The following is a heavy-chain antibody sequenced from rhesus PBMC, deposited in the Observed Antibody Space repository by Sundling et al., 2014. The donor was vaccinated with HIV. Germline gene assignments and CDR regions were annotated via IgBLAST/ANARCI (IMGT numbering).Heavy chain of an antibody. CDR3: TRGGVAAFDV. Sequence: QLQLQESGPGLVKPSETLSVTCAVSGGSISSSYWSWIRQAPGKGLEWIGYFYGSGSSTNYNPSLKSRVTISTDTSQNQFSLRLTSVTAADTAVYYCTRGGVAAFDVWGPGVLVTVSS. D-gene: IGHD4-29*01. J-gene: IGHJ5-1*01. CDR2: FYGSGSST. CDR1: GGSISSSY. V-gene: IGHV4-169*01.